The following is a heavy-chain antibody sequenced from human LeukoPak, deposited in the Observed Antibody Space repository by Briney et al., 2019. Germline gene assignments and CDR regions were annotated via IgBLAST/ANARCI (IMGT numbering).Heavy chain of an antibody. CDR1: GYTFTGYH. CDR2: INANHGGT. V-gene: IGHV1-2*02. J-gene: IGHJ4*02. CDR3: ARHRDFDSTGYYYPLFDY. D-gene: IGHD3-22*01. Sequence: GASVKVSCKASGYTFTGYHLHWVRQAPGQGLEWMGWINANHGGTNYAQQFQGRVTMTRDTSIGTAYMELSRLRSDDAAVYYCARHRDFDSTGYYYPLFDYWGQGTLVTVSS.